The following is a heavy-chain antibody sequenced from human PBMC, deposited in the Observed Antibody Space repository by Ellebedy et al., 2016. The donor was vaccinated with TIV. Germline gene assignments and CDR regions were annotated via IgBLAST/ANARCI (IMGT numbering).Heavy chain of an antibody. Sequence: PGGSLRLSCKDSGYSFSSYWINWVRQMPGKGLEWMGRIDPSDSNTNYSPSFQGHVTISADKSINTAYLQWSSLKASDTAMYYCARHDDGVAAAGVVSAPFWGQGTLVTVSS. CDR1: GYSFSSYW. CDR3: ARHDDGVAAAGVVSAPF. CDR2: IDPSDSNT. D-gene: IGHD6-13*01. J-gene: IGHJ4*02. V-gene: IGHV5-10-1*01.